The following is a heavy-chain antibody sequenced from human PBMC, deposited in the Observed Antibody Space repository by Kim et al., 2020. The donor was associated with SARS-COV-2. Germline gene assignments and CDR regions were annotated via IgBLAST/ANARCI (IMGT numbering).Heavy chain of an antibody. CDR2: IHHSGIT. D-gene: IGHD3-16*01. CDR1: GGSISSSHSHW. Sequence: SETLSLTCVVFGGSISSSHSHWWSWVRQPPGKGLEWLGEIHHSGITNYNPSFKSRVTMSVDRSKNEITLNLSSVTAADTAMYYCARGADYVWGNWGQRTLVTVSS. V-gene: IGHV4-4*02. J-gene: IGHJ4*02. CDR3: ARGADYVWGN.